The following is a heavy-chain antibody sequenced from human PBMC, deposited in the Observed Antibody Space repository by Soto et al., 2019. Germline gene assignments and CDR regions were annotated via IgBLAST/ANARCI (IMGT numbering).Heavy chain of an antibody. V-gene: IGHV4-39*01. CDR1: GGSISSSSYY. Sequence: SETLSLTCTVSGGSISSSSYYWGWIRQPPGKGLEWIGSIYYSGSTYYNPSLKSRVTISVDTSKNQFSLKLSSVTAADTAVYYCATLSMIVVVHDAFDIWGQGTMVTGSS. CDR3: ATLSMIVVVHDAFDI. D-gene: IGHD3-22*01. J-gene: IGHJ3*02. CDR2: IYYSGST.